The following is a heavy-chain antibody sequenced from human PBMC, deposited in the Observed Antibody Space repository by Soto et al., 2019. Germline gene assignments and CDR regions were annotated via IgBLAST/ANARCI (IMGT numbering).Heavy chain of an antibody. Sequence: SVKVSCKASGGTFSDHAIDWVRQAPGQGLEWMGRIIPIFTTTNYAQKFQGRVTITADESTITAYMELSSLKHDDTAVYYCAREVAADGTFREDVFDIWGQGTLVTVSS. CDR1: GGTFSDHA. V-gene: IGHV1-69*13. CDR3: AREVAADGTFREDVFDI. J-gene: IGHJ3*02. D-gene: IGHD6-13*01. CDR2: IIPIFTTT.